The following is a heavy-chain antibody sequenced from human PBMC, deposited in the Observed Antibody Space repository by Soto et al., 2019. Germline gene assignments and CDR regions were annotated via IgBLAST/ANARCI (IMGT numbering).Heavy chain of an antibody. J-gene: IGHJ4*02. V-gene: IGHV4-61*01. CDR3: ARDSRFGEPPLGY. CDR2: IYYSGST. D-gene: IGHD3-10*01. CDR1: GGSVSSGSYY. Sequence: SETLSLTCTVSGGSVSSGSYYWSWIRQPPGKGLEWIGYIYYSGSTNYNPSLKSRVTISVDTSKNQFSLKLSSVTAADTAVYYCARDSRFGEPPLGYWGQGTLVTVSS.